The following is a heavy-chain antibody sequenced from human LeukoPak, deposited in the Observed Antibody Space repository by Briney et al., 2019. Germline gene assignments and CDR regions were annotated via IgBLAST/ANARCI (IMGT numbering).Heavy chain of an antibody. J-gene: IGHJ4*02. CDR3: ARAYYDFWSGYYTPFDY. V-gene: IGHV1-46*01. CDR1: GYTFTSYY. Sequence: ASVKVSCKASGYTFTSYYMHWVRQAPGQGLEWMGIINPSGGSTSYAQKFQGRVTMTRDMSTGTVYMELSSLRSEDTAVYYCARAYYDFWSGYYTPFDYWGQGTLVTVSS. CDR2: INPSGGST. D-gene: IGHD3-3*01.